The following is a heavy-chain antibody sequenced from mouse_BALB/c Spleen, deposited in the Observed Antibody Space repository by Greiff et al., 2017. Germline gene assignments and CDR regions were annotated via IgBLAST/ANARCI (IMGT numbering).Heavy chain of an antibody. CDR2: INPSTGYT. CDR1: GYTFTSYW. D-gene: IGHD1-1*01. CDR3: ARDYGSSLDY. V-gene: IGHV1-7*01. Sequence: LVESGAELAKPGASVKMSCKASGYTFTSYWMHWVKQRPGQGLEWIGYINPSTGYTEYNQKFKDKATLTADKSSSTAYMQLSSLTSEDSAVYYCARDYGSSLDYWGQGTTLTVSS. J-gene: IGHJ2*01.